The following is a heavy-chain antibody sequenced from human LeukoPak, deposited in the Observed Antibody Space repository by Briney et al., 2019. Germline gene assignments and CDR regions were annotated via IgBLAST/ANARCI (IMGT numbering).Heavy chain of an antibody. D-gene: IGHD3-3*01. CDR3: ATDKRRYYDFWSCYYTKDAFDI. Sequence: GASVKVSCKVSGYTLTELSMHWVRQAPGKGLEWMGSFDPEDGETIYAQKFQGRVTMTEDTSTDTAYMELSSLRSEDTAVYYCATDKRRYYDFWSCYYTKDAFDIWGQGTMVTVSS. V-gene: IGHV1-24*01. J-gene: IGHJ3*02. CDR2: FDPEDGET. CDR1: GYTLTELS.